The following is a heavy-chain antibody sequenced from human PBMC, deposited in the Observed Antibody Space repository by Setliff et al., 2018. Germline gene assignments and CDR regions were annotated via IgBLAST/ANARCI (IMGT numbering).Heavy chain of an antibody. CDR1: GFTSTNYA. CDR3: ASAHYYSGYIEYFQY. D-gene: IGHD5-12*01. CDR2: IHAGNGDT. Sequence: ASVKVSFKASGFTSTNYAIHWVRQAPGQRPECMGWIHAGNGDTKYSQKFQGRVTITRDTSASTVYMELSSLRSEDTAVYYCASAHYYSGYIEYFQYWGQGTLVTVS. J-gene: IGHJ1*01. V-gene: IGHV1-3*01.